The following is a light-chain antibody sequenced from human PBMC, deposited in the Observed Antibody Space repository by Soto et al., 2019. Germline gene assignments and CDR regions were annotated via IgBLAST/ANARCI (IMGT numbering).Light chain of an antibody. Sequence: DVRIHKIACALCRYIGDSVIVTGRASQSISRWLAWYQQKPGTATNLMIYDASSVESRAPSRCSGSAPATDFILTSSLLSAEVFTTYYDLQDHCPPCPFGQGTKVDI. J-gene: IGKJ1*01. CDR2: DAS. CDR1: QSISRW. CDR3: LQDHCPPCP. V-gene: IGKV1-5*01.